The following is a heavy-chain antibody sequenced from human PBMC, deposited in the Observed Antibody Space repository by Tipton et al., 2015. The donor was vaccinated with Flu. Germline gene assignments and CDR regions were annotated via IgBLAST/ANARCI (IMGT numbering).Heavy chain of an antibody. Sequence: TLSLTCGVSGYSISSGYYWGWIRQPPGKGLEWIGSIYHSGSTYYNPSLKSRVTISVDTSKNQFSLKLSSVTAADTAVYYCARAFYYGGNDIWGQGTMVTVSS. J-gene: IGHJ3*02. CDR3: ARAFYYGGNDI. V-gene: IGHV4-38-2*01. D-gene: IGHD4-23*01. CDR2: IYHSGST. CDR1: GYSISSGYY.